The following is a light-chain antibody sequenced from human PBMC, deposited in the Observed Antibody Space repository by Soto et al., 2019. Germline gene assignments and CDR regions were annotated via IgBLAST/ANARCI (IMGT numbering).Light chain of an antibody. V-gene: IGKV1-12*01. CDR3: QQANSFPIT. CDR1: QDISNW. CDR2: AAS. J-gene: IGKJ5*01. Sequence: DFQMTQSPSSVSASVGDRVTITCRASQDISNWLAWYQQKPGKASKLLIYAASTLQSGVPSRFSGSGSGTDFTLTISSLQPEDFATYYCQQANSFPITFGQGTRLEIK.